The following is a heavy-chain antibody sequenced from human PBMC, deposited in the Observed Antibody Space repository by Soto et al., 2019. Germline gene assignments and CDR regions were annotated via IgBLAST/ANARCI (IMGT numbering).Heavy chain of an antibody. CDR2: ISSSSSYI. CDR3: ARGLINTAPGVSEWIQLWPRYYYYGMDV. V-gene: IGHV3-21*01. Sequence: GGSLRLSCAASGFTFSSYSMNWVRQAPGKGLEWVSSISSSSSYIYYADSVKGRFKISRDNAKNSLYLQMNSLRAEDTAVYYCARGLINTAPGVSEWIQLWPRYYYYGMDVWGQGTTVTVSS. J-gene: IGHJ6*02. CDR1: GFTFSSYS. D-gene: IGHD5-18*01.